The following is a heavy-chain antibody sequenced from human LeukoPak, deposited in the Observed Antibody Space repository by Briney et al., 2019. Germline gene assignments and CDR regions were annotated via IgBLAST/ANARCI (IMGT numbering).Heavy chain of an antibody. CDR2: ISSSSYI. V-gene: IGHV3-21*01. CDR1: GFTLSSYS. J-gene: IGHJ6*03. D-gene: IGHD5-24*01. CDR3: ARVEMATITFRYYYYMDV. Sequence: GGSLRLSCAASGFTLSSYSMNWVRQAPGKGLEWVSSISSSSYIYYADSVKGRFTISRDNAKNSLYLQMNSLRAEDTAVYYCARVEMATITFRYYYYMDVWGKGTTVTVSS.